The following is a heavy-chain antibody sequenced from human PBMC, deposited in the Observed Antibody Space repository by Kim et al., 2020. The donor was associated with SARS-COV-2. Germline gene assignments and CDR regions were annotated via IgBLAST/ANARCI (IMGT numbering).Heavy chain of an antibody. D-gene: IGHD3-9*01. CDR1: GFTVSSNY. Sequence: GGSLRLSCAASGFTVSSNYMSWVRQAPGKGLEWVSVIYSGGSTYYADSVKGRFTISRDNSKNTLYLQMNSLRAEDTAVYYCGTCLDYDILTGYPQADYWGQGTLVTVSS. CDR3: GTCLDYDILTGYPQADY. J-gene: IGHJ4*02. V-gene: IGHV3-53*01. CDR2: IYSGGST.